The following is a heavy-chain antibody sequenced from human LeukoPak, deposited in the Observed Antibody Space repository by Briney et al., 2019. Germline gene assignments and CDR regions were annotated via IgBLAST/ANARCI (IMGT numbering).Heavy chain of an antibody. V-gene: IGHV4-39*01. CDR2: IYDSRTI. D-gene: IGHD5-18*01. CDR3: ARHDAGGYSYGFDY. J-gene: IGHJ4*02. CDR1: GGSISSGSHH. Sequence: SETLSLTCTVSGGSISSGSHHWGWFRQSPGKGLEWIGSIYDSRTIYYNPSLNSRVTISAVTSKNQFSLQLNSVTAADTAVYYCARHDAGGYSYGFDYWGQGTLVIVSS.